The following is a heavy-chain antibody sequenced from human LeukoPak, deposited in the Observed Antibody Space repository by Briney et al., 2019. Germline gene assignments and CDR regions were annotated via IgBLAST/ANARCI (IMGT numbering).Heavy chain of an antibody. CDR3: ARDGGVGATMAPHNY. CDR2: ISYDGSNE. CDR1: GFTFSNYG. J-gene: IGHJ4*02. Sequence: GGSLRLSCAASGFTFSNYGMHWVRQAPGKGLEWVAVISYDGSNEYYADSVKGRFTISRDNSKNTLYLQMNSLRAEDAAVYYCARDGGVGATMAPHNYWGQGTLVTVSS. V-gene: IGHV3-30*03. D-gene: IGHD1-26*01.